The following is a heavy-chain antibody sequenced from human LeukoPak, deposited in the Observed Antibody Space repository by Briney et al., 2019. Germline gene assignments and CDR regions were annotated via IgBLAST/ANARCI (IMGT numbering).Heavy chain of an antibody. CDR1: GGSISSGGYS. V-gene: IGHV4-30-2*01. D-gene: IGHD2-15*01. Sequence: KASETLSLTCAVSGGSISSGGYSWSWIRQPPGKGLEWIGYIYHSGSTYYNPSLKSRVTISVDRSKNQFSLKLSSVTAADTAVYYCARYCSGGSCYYFDAFDIWGQGTMVTVS. CDR2: IYHSGST. J-gene: IGHJ3*02. CDR3: ARYCSGGSCYYFDAFDI.